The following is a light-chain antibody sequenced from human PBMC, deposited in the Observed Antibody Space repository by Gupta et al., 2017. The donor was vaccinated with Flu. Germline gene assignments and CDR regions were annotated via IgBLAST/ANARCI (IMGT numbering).Light chain of an antibody. J-gene: IGKJ4*01. V-gene: IGKV4-1*01. Sequence: SRGETATIDCKSSQEIFYSSTNKSYLAWYQQKPGQPPKVLLYWASIRQAGVPDRFIGGGSGTDFSLTISRLQAEDVAVYYCQQYFNRPHTFGRGTTLEIK. CDR1: QEIFYSSTNKSY. CDR2: WAS. CDR3: QQYFNRPHT.